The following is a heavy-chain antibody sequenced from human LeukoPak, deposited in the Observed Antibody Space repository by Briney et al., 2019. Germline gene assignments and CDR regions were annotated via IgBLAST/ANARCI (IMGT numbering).Heavy chain of an antibody. CDR1: GYLLSNGYY. D-gene: IGHD2-15*01. J-gene: IGHJ6*04. CDR3: ANFPRYCSGASCSGMDV. V-gene: IGHV4-38-2*01. CDR2: IHHSGII. Sequence: SETLFLTCAVSGYLLSNGYYWGWVRLPPGKGLEWIGSIHHSGIIHYNPSLKSRLTISVDTVKNEFSMNLNSVTAADTAVYYCANFPRYCSGASCSGMDVWGKGTTVIVSS.